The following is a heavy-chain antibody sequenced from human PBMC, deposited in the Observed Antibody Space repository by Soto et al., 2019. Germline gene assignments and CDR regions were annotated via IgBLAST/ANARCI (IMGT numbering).Heavy chain of an antibody. CDR2: IWYDGSNK. V-gene: IGHV3-33*01. Sequence: VAVIWYDGSNKYYADSVKGRFTISRDNSKNTLYLQMNSLRAEDTAVYYCARDRLLAAHRGPDAFDIWGQGTMVTVSS. D-gene: IGHD6-6*01. J-gene: IGHJ3*02. CDR3: ARDRLLAAHRGPDAFDI.